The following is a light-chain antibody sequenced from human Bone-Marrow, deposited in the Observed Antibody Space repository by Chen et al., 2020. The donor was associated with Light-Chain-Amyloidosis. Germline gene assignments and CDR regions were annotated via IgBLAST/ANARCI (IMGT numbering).Light chain of an antibody. CDR3: QQYGTSPLT. CDR2: GSS. V-gene: IGKV3-20*01. Sequence: EIALTPATATLSLCSGEGAHPSCSASQTFSSNYLTWYQQKFGQAPRLLIYGSSSRATGIPDRFTSSGSGTDFTLTINRLEPEDFAMYCWQQYGTSPLTFGGGTKVEIK. J-gene: IGKJ4*01. CDR1: QTFSSNY.